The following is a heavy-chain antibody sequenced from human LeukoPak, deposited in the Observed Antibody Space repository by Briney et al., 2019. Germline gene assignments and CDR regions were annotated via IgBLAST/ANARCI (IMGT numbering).Heavy chain of an antibody. CDR1: GFMFSKYH. CDR2: ISGSSDAR. D-gene: IGHD2-2*01. V-gene: IGHV3-23*01. Sequence: PGGSLRLSCAVSGFMFSKYHMSWVRQSPGKGLEWLSDISGSSDARHYADSVKGRFTLSRDNSKNTLYRQLNSLRGDDSAIDYWAKGMVPYQLLHDFWGQGILVTVTS. J-gene: IGHJ4*02. CDR3: AKGMVPYQLLHDF.